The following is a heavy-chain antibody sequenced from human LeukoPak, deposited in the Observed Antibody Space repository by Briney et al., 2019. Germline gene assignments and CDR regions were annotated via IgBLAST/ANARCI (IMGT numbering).Heavy chain of an antibody. CDR2: INDSGDYT. CDR1: GFTFRTYA. V-gene: IGHV3-23*01. CDR3: ASSGDLAVAGIDY. Sequence: GGSLRLSCAASGFTFRTYAVSWVRQALGKGLKWVSGINDSGDYTYYADSVKGRFTISRDNSKNTVYLQMNSLRAEDTAVYYCASSGDLAVAGIDYWGQGTLVTVSS. D-gene: IGHD6-19*01. J-gene: IGHJ4*02.